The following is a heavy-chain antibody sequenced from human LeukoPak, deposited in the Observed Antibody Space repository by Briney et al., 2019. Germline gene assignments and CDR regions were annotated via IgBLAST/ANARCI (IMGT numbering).Heavy chain of an antibody. Sequence: PGGSLRLSCAASGFTDSSNYMSWVRQAPGKGLEWVSVIYSGGSTYYADSVKGRFTISRDNSKNTLYLQMNSLRAEDTAVYYRARVQAEAGTVWGDWGQGTLVTVSS. D-gene: IGHD6-13*01. J-gene: IGHJ4*02. CDR1: GFTDSSNY. V-gene: IGHV3-53*01. CDR2: IYSGGST. CDR3: ARVQAEAGTVWGD.